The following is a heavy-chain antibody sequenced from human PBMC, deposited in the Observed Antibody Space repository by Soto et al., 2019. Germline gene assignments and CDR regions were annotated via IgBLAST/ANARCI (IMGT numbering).Heavy chain of an antibody. CDR1: AGAFSSDPSS. J-gene: IGHJ4*02. Sequence: SQATLFPTCTAAGAFSSDPSSCCSLRRSPPGSLLWRVGTYYWSGWNNYYAFSVKSRIIIIPDTSNNQVSLQRNSVTPEDTAVYFGAKVDNLGPNYGVAFDSWGQGTMVTVSS. D-gene: IGHD3-10*01. CDR2: TYYWSGWNN. V-gene: IGHV6-1*01. CDR3: AKVDNLGPNYGVAFDS.